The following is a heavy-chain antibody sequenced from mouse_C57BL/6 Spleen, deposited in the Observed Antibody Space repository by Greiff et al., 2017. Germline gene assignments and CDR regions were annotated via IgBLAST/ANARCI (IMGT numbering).Heavy chain of an antibody. Sequence: KQSCKASGYTFTSYWMHWVKQRPGQGLEWIGEIDPSDSYTNYNQKFKGKSTLTVDKSSSTAYMQLSSLTSEDSAVYYCAIYSNYGAMDYWGQGTSVTVSS. CDR2: IDPSDSYT. J-gene: IGHJ4*01. CDR3: AIYSNYGAMDY. D-gene: IGHD2-5*01. CDR1: GYTFTSYW. V-gene: IGHV1-69*01.